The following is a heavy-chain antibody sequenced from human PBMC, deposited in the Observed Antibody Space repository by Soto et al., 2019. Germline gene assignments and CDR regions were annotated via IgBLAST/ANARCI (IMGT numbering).Heavy chain of an antibody. Sequence: EVQLLESGGGLVQPGESLRLSCAASGFTFSSYAMSWVRQAPGKGLEWVSVISGSDESTYYAASVKGRFTISRDNSKNTLYLQMNSLRAEDTAVYYCAKRSSSSTFDYWGQGTLVTVSS. CDR2: ISGSDEST. CDR3: AKRSSSSTFDY. V-gene: IGHV3-23*01. J-gene: IGHJ4*02. CDR1: GFTFSSYA. D-gene: IGHD6-6*01.